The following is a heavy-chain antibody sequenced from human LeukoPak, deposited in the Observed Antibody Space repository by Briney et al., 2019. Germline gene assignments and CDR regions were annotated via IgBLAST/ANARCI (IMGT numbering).Heavy chain of an antibody. D-gene: IGHD3-10*01. CDR3: ARDQNYYGSGSYSISLGFDY. CDR1: GYTFTSYY. J-gene: IGHJ4*02. Sequence: GASVKVSCKXSGYTFTSYYMHWVRQAPGQGLEWMGIINPSGGSTSYAQKFQGRVTMTRDTSTSTVYMELSSLRSEDTAVYYCARDQNYYGSGSYSISLGFDYWGQGTLVTVSS. V-gene: IGHV1-46*01. CDR2: INPSGGST.